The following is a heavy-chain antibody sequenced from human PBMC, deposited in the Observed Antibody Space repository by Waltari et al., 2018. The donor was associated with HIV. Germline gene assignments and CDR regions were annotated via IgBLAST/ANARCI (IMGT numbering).Heavy chain of an antibody. J-gene: IGHJ6*02. CDR3: ARDRVSEADDFWSGYGMHV. D-gene: IGHD3-3*01. V-gene: IGHV1-18*01. CDR2: ISPYNDNT. Sequence: QVHLVQSGAEMKKPGASVKVSCQASGYTFIRYGISWVRQAPGQGLEWMGWISPYNDNTNFVQKLQGRVTLTTDPSTSTAYMELRNLRSDDTAVYYCARDRVSEADDFWSGYGMHVWGQGTTVNVSS. CDR1: GYTFIRYG.